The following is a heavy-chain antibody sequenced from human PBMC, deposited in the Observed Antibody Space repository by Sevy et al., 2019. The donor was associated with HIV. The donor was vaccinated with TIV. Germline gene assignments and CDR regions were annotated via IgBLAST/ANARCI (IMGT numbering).Heavy chain of an antibody. CDR1: GFTFTYAW. V-gene: IGHV3-15*01. D-gene: IGHD2-8*02. CDR2: IKSKADGGTI. CDR3: STDPIIVMLVTDGMDV. J-gene: IGHJ6*02. Sequence: GGSLRLSCAASGFTFTYAWMTWVRQAPGKGLEWVGRIKSKADGGTIDYAVPVKGRFTISRDDSKNTLYLQMNSLKTEDTGVYYCSTDPIIVMLVTDGMDVWGQGTTVTVSS.